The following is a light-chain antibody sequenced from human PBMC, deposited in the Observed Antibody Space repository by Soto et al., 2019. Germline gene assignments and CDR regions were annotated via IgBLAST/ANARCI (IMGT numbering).Light chain of an antibody. CDR3: QQYGSSQWT. Sequence: ESVLTQSPGALSLSPGERATRSCRASQSVSSSYLAWYQQKPGQAPRLLIYGASSRATGIPDRFSGSGSGTDFTLTISSLEPEDFAVYYCQQYGSSQWTFGQGTKVDI. CDR1: QSVSSSY. CDR2: GAS. V-gene: IGKV3-20*01. J-gene: IGKJ1*01.